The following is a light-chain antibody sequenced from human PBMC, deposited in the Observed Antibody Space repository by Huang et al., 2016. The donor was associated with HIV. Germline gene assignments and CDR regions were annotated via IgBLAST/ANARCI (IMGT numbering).Light chain of an antibody. CDR3: QQYNDWPPT. CDR2: GAS. J-gene: IGKJ2*01. CDR1: QTGSNN. V-gene: IGKV3-15*01. Sequence: IVMTQSPDTLSVSPGERATLSCRASQTGSNNLAWYQQNPGQAPRLLIYGASTRATGVPARFSGSGSGTEFALTISSLTSEDFTLYYCQQYNDWPPTFGQGTKLEI.